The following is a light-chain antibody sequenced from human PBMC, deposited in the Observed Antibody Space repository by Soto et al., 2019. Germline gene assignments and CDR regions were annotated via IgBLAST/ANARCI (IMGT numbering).Light chain of an antibody. Sequence: SYELTQPLSVSVALGQTARITCXGNNIGSKNVHWYQQKPGQAPVLVIYRDSNRPSGIPERFSGSNSGNTATLTISRAQAGDEADYYCQVWDSSTAVFGGGTKLTVL. CDR1: NIGSKN. CDR3: QVWDSSTAV. J-gene: IGLJ3*02. V-gene: IGLV3-9*01. CDR2: RDS.